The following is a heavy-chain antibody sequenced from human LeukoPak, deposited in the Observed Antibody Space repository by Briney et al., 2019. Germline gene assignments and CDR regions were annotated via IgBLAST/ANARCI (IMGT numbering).Heavy chain of an antibody. V-gene: IGHV3-30*02. CDR1: GFTFSSYG. D-gene: IGHD2-15*01. J-gene: IGHJ4*02. CDR2: IRYDGSNK. CDR3: AKYHGYLGSSFTRSDL. Sequence: GGSLRLSCAASGFTFSSYGMHWVRQAPGKGLEWVAFIRYDGSNKYYADSVKGRFTISRDNSKNTLYLQMNSLRAEDTAVYYCAKYHGYLGSSFTRSDLWGGGTRVTVSS.